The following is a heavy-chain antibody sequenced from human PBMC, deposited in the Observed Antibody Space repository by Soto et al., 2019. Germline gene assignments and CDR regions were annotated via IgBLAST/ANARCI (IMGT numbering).Heavy chain of an antibody. CDR3: ARGRYNSGDYTKCFDY. CDR1: GFEFSAYW. V-gene: IGHV3-7*01. D-gene: IGHD5-12*01. CDR2: IKKDGIEK. J-gene: IGHJ4*02. Sequence: EVQLVESGGGLVQPGGSLRLSCAASGFEFSAYWMTWVRQAPGKGLEWVANIKKDGIEKYYGDSVRGRFSVFRDNAKNAAYLQMNRLKGEDTGVYFCARGRYNSGDYTKCFDYWGQGAWVTVSS.